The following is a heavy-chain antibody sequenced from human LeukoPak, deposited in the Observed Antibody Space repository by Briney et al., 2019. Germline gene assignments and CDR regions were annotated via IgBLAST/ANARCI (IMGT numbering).Heavy chain of an antibody. CDR3: AKEAVRKFDFHY. Sequence: GGSLRLFCAASGFTLSNYAMSWVRQAPGKGLEWVSSISGGGGGSYYADSVKGRFTISRDNSKNTLYLQMNSLRAEDTAVYYCAKEAVRKFDFHYWGQGTLVTVSS. D-gene: IGHD1-14*01. CDR1: GFTLSNYA. V-gene: IGHV3-23*01. J-gene: IGHJ4*02. CDR2: ISGGGGGS.